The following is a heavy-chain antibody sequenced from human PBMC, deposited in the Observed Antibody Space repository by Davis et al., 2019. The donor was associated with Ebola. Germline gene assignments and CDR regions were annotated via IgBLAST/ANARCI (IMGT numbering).Heavy chain of an antibody. CDR2: IKDDGSET. J-gene: IGHJ4*02. Sequence: GESLKISCAASGFTFGDHWMTWVRQAPGKGLEWVANIKDDGSETDYVDSVKGRFTISRDNVKNSLYLQMDSLRAEDTAVYYCARWASVGYWGQGTLVTVSS. V-gene: IGHV3-7*01. D-gene: IGHD1-26*01. CDR3: ARWASVGY. CDR1: GFTFGDHW.